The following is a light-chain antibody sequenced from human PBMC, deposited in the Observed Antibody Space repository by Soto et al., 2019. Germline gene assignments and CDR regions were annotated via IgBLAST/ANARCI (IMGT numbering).Light chain of an antibody. V-gene: IGLV2-11*01. CDR2: DVI. CDR1: SSDVGAYNF. Sequence: QSALTQPRSVSGSPGQSVTISCTGTSSDVGAYNFVSWYQQNPGKAPKLILYDVIKRPSGVPDRFSGSKSGNTASLTISGLQTEDEADYYCCSYAGFNTPVVFGGGTKLTVL. J-gene: IGLJ2*01. CDR3: CSYAGFNTPVV.